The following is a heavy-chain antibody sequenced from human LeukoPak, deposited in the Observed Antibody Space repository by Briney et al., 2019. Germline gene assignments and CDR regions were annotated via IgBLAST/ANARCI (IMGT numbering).Heavy chain of an antibody. CDR2: IYNSETT. CDR3: ARHGPGGYFDY. CDR1: GGSISGYY. Sequence: PSETLSLTCTVSGGSISGYYWSWIRQPPGKGQEWIGYIYNSETTNYDPSLKSRVIMSVDTSKNQFSLKVSSVTAADTAVYYCARHGPGGYFDYWGQGTLVTVSS. D-gene: IGHD3-10*01. J-gene: IGHJ4*02. V-gene: IGHV4-59*08.